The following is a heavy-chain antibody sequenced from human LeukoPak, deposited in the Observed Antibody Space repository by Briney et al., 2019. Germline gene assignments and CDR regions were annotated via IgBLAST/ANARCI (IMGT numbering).Heavy chain of an antibody. CDR2: ISSGSPYI. CDR3: ARGGYSGTYFFDY. J-gene: IGHJ4*02. D-gene: IGHD1-26*01. V-gene: IGHV3-11*06. Sequence: GGSLRLSCAASGFTLSDYYMSWIRQAPGKGLEWVSYISSGSPYINDADSVKGRFTISRDNAKSSLYLRMNSLTAEDTAVYYCARGGYSGTYFFDYWGQGTPVTVSS. CDR1: GFTLSDYY.